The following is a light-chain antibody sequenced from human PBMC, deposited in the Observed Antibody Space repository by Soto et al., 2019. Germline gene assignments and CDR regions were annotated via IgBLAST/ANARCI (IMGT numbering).Light chain of an antibody. V-gene: IGLV2-14*01. CDR2: EVS. Sequence: QSGLTQPASVSGSPGQSITISCTGTRNDIGTYTYVSWYQHHPGKAPKLLIYEVSDRPSGVSNRFSGSKSGNTASLTISGLQAEDEADYYCSSYTNSNAVFGGGTKVTVL. CDR3: SSYTNSNAV. J-gene: IGLJ3*02. CDR1: RNDIGTYTY.